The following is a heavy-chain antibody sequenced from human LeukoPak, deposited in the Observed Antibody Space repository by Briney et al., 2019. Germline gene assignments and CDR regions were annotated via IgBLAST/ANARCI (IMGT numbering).Heavy chain of an antibody. CDR1: GGSISSSSYY. D-gene: IGHD3-10*01. CDR2: IYYSGST. Sequence: PSETLSLTCTVSGGSISSSSYYWGWIRQPPGKGLEWIGSIYYSGSTYYNPSLESRVTISVDTSKNQFSLKLTSVTAADTAVYYCARLYLLWFGEEGSNAFDIWGQGTMVTVSS. J-gene: IGHJ3*02. CDR3: ARLYLLWFGEEGSNAFDI. V-gene: IGHV4-39*01.